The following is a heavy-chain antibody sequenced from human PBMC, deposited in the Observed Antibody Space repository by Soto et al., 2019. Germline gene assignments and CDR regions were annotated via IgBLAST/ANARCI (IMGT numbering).Heavy chain of an antibody. CDR1: SGSISSTIYS. V-gene: IGHV4-39*01. D-gene: IGHD6-13*01. Sequence: PSETLSLTCTVSSGSISSTIYSWDWIRQPPGKGLEWIGSIFYSGSTYYNPSLKSRVTISVDTSKNQFSLTLTSVTAADTAVYYCARHATHSSNWVDYWGQGNLVTVSS. CDR3: ARHATHSSNWVDY. CDR2: IFYSGST. J-gene: IGHJ4*02.